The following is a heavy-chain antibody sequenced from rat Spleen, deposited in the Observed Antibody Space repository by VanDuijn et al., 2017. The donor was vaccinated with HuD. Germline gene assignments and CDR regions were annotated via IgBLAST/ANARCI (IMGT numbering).Heavy chain of an antibody. CDR2: INSAGST. Sequence: EVQLQESGPGLVKPSQSLSLTCSVTGYSITSGYGWNWIRKFPGNKLEWMGYINSAGSTNYNPPLKSQISITRDTSKNQFFLQLTSVTTEDTDKYYCARRGLQSSYFDYWSQGVMVTVSS. CDR1: GYSITSGYG. D-gene: IGHD1-1*01. V-gene: IGHV3-3*01. CDR3: ARRGLQSSYFDY. J-gene: IGHJ2*01.